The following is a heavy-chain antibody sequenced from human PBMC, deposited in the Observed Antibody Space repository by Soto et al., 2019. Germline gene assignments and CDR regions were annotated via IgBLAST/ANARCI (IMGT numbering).Heavy chain of an antibody. CDR3: ARLVYDTRLNYMYFDF. Sequence: SETLSLTCAVYGGSFSGYYWTWVRQTPQRGLEYIGEIFHDGTANYYPSFERRVAISVDTSKNQFSLKLTSVTAADTAIYFCARLVYDTRLNYMYFDFWGQGALVTVSS. CDR1: GGSFSGYY. CDR2: IFHDGTA. V-gene: IGHV4-34*12. D-gene: IGHD2-8*01. J-gene: IGHJ4*02.